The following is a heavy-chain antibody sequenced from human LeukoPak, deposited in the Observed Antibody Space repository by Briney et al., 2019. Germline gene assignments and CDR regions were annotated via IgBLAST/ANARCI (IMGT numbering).Heavy chain of an antibody. CDR3: ARASGSYWWFDS. Sequence: ASVKVSCKASGYTFTDYYMHWVRQAPGQGLEWMGWINPNSGGTNYAQRFQGRVTMTRDTSISTVYMELSRLRSDDTAVYYCARASGSYWWFDSWGQGTLVTVSS. CDR1: GYTFTDYY. J-gene: IGHJ5*01. V-gene: IGHV1-2*02. CDR2: INPNSGGT. D-gene: IGHD1-26*01.